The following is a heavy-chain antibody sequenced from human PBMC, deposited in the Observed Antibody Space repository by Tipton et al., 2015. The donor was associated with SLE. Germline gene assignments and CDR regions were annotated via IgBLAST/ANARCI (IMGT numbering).Heavy chain of an antibody. CDR3: ARGVGYGSSTSCYTLNY. Sequence: TLSLTCTVSGGSISSGSYYWSWIRQPAGKGLEWIGRIYTSGSTNYNPSLKSRVTISVDTSKNQSSLKLSSVTAADTAVYYCARGVGYGSSTSCYTLNYWGQGTLVTVSS. J-gene: IGHJ4*02. V-gene: IGHV4-61*02. D-gene: IGHD2-2*02. CDR2: IYTSGST. CDR1: GGSISSGSYY.